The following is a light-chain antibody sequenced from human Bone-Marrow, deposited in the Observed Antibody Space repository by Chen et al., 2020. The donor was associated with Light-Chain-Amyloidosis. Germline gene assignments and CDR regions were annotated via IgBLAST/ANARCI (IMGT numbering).Light chain of an antibody. V-gene: IGKV3-20*01. CDR2: GAS. CDR3: QQYGSSPLT. J-gene: IGKJ4*01. Sequence: EIVLMQSPGPLSLSPGERATLSCRASQSVSHSYLAWYQQKPGQAPRLLIYGASSRATGIPDRFSGSGSGTDFTRTISRLEPEDFAVYYCQQYGSSPLTFGGGTKVEIK. CDR1: QSVSHSY.